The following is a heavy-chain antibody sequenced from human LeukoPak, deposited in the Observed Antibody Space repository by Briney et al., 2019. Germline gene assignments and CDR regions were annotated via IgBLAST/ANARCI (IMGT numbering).Heavy chain of an antibody. D-gene: IGHD3-10*01. CDR2: IWHDGSNK. J-gene: IGHJ4*02. V-gene: IGHV3-33*08. CDR1: GFTFRTYA. Sequence: GGSLRLSCVASGFTFRTYAMHWVRQAPGKGLEWVAVIWHDGSNKYYADSVKGRFTISRDNSKNTLYLQMNSLRAEDTAVYYCARGDYYGSRGDYWGQGTLVTVSS. CDR3: ARGDYYGSRGDY.